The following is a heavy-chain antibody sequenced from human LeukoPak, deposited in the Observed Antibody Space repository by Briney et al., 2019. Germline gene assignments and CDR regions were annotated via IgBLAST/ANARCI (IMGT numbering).Heavy chain of an antibody. Sequence: GGSLRLSCAASGFTFSSYAMHWVRQAPGKGLEWVAVISYDGSNKYYADSVKGRFTISRDNSKNTLYLQMNSLRAEDTAVYYCAREYMVRGVTLPRNWFDPWGQGTLVTVSS. CDR1: GFTFSSYA. CDR2: ISYDGSNK. V-gene: IGHV3-30*04. CDR3: AREYMVRGVTLPRNWFDP. D-gene: IGHD3-10*01. J-gene: IGHJ5*02.